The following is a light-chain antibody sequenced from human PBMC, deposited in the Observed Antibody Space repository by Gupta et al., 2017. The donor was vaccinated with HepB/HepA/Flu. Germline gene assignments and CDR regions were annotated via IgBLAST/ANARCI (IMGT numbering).Light chain of an antibody. V-gene: IGKV3-11*01. CDR3: QQLSSWPSWT. Sequence: EIVLTQSPATLSLSPGERATLSCRASQSVSSYLAWYQQKPGQAPRLLIYDAANRATGIPAGFSGSGYGTDFTLTISSREPEDFAVYYCQQLSSWPSWTFGQGTKVEIK. CDR1: QSVSSY. CDR2: DAA. J-gene: IGKJ1*01.